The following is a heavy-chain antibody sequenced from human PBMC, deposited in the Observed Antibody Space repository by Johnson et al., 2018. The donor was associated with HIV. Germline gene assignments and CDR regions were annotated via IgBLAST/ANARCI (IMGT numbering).Heavy chain of an antibody. V-gene: IGHV3-30*18. CDR2: ISYDGSDK. CDR1: GFTFSRFG. J-gene: IGHJ3*02. Sequence: QVHLVESGGGVVQPGGSLRLSCVASGFTFSRFGMHWVRQAPGKGLEWAAVISYDGSDKYYADSVKGRFTIPRDNSKNTLYLQMNSLRAEDTAVYYCAKGPQGIATPDAFDIWGQGTMVTVSS. D-gene: IGHD2-21*01. CDR3: AKGPQGIATPDAFDI.